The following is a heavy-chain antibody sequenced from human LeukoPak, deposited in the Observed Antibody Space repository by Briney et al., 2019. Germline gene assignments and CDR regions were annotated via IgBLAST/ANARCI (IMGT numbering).Heavy chain of an antibody. D-gene: IGHD2-2*01. V-gene: IGHV4-38-2*02. CDR2: IYHSGST. Sequence: PSQTLSLTCTVSGYSISSGYYWGWIRQPPGKGLEWIGSIYHSGSTYYNPSLKSRVTISVDTSKNQFSLKLSSVTAADTAVYYCARQPTSGRVPRYFDYWGQGTLVTVSS. CDR3: ARQPTSGRVPRYFDY. J-gene: IGHJ4*02. CDR1: GYSISSGYY.